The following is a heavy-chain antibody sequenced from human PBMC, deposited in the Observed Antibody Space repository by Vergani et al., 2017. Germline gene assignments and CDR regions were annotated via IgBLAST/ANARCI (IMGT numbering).Heavy chain of an antibody. Sequence: VQLVESGGGLVQPGRSLRLSCAASGFTFDDYAMHWVRQAPGKGLEWVSGISWNSGSIGYADSVKGRFTISRDNAKNSLYLQMNSLRAEDTAVYYCARDHHDYGDYVDYWGQGTLVTVSS. D-gene: IGHD4-17*01. J-gene: IGHJ4*02. CDR2: ISWNSGSI. CDR3: ARDHHDYGDYVDY. CDR1: GFTFDDYA. V-gene: IGHV3-9*01.